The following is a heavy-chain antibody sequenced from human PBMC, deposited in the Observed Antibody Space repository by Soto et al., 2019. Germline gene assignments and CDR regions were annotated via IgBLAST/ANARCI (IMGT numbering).Heavy chain of an antibody. Sequence: ASVKVSCKASGYTFTSYDINWVRQATGQGLEWMGWMSPNSGNTGYAQKFQGRVTMTRNTSISTAYMELSSLRSEDTAVYYCGSGAGRYFDWASLTYYYYGMDVWGQGTTVTVSS. CDR2: MSPNSGNT. CDR1: GYTFTSYD. J-gene: IGHJ6*02. V-gene: IGHV1-8*01. CDR3: GSGAGRYFDWASLTYYYYGMDV. D-gene: IGHD3-9*01.